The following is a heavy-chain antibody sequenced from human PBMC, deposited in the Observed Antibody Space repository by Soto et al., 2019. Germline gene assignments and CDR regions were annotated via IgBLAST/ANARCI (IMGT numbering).Heavy chain of an antibody. Sequence: EVQLLESGGGLAQPGGSLRLSCAASGFTFSSYAMSWVRQAPGKGLEWVSALSGSGGSTYYADSVKGRFTISRDNSKNTLYLQMNSLRADDTAVYYCATCVGSSWPYYFEYWRKGSLVTVSS. CDR2: LSGSGGST. CDR1: GFTFSSYA. CDR3: ATCVGSSWPYYFEY. D-gene: IGHD6-13*01. V-gene: IGHV3-23*01. J-gene: IGHJ4*02.